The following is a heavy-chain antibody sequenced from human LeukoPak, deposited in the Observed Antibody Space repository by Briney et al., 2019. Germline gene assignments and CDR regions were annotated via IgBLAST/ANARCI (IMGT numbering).Heavy chain of an antibody. D-gene: IGHD4-17*01. CDR2: ISGSGGST. CDR1: GFTFSSYS. J-gene: IGHJ4*02. CDR3: ARHPSWPDYGGTFDY. V-gene: IGHV3-23*01. Sequence: PGESLRLSCAASGFTFSSYSMTWVRQAPGKGLEWVSAISGSGGSTYYADSVKGRFTISRDNSKNTLYLQMNSLRAEDTAVYYCARHPSWPDYGGTFDYWGQGTLVIVSS.